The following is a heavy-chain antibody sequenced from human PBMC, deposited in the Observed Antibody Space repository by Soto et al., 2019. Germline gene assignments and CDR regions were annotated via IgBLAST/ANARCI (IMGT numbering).Heavy chain of an antibody. D-gene: IGHD2-15*01. V-gene: IGHV3-11*06. CDR3: VRGGGGGLFDP. Sequence: LILSCAGSGFTFGYSYMSWIRQAPGKGLEWLSYISPGSRYPAYADSVKGRSTISRDNAKRSLYLQMMSLTAEDTAIYYCVRGGGGGLFDPWGQGTMVTVSS. CDR1: GFTFGYSY. J-gene: IGHJ5*02. CDR2: ISPGSRYP.